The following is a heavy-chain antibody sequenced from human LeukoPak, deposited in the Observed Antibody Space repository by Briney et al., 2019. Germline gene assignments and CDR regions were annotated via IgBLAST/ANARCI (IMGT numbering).Heavy chain of an antibody. J-gene: IGHJ6*03. CDR3: ARDRADPYYYYYYMDV. Sequence: SQTLSLTCAICGDSVSSNSVAWNWIRQSPSRGLEWLGRTYYRSKWYNDYAVSVKSRITINPDTSKNQFSLQLNSVTPEDTAVYYCARDRADPYYYYYYMDVWGKGTTVTVSS. D-gene: IGHD6-19*01. CDR1: GDSVSSNSVA. CDR2: TYYRSKWYN. V-gene: IGHV6-1*01.